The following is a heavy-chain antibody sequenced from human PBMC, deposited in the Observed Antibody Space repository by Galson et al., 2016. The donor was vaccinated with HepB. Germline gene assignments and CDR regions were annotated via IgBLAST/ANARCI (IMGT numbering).Heavy chain of an antibody. CDR2: ISRDGDIQ. CDR1: GFTFSNYG. J-gene: IGHJ6*02. Sequence: SLRLSCAVSGFTFSNYGMHWVRQAPGKGLEWVASISRDGDIQYYGDSVKGRFTISRDNSNNTLNLQLNSLSGDDTAVFYCAKDWHERDHYGIDVWGQGTPVIVSS. V-gene: IGHV3-30*18. CDR3: AKDWHERDHYGIDV.